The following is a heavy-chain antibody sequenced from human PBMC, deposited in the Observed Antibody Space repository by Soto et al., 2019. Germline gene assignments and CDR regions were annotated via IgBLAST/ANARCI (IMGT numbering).Heavy chain of an antibody. J-gene: IGHJ4*02. Sequence: QVQLVESGGGVVQPGRSLRLSCAASGFTFSTYGMHWVRQAPGKGLEWVAVISYDGSTKDYADSVKGRFTISRDNSKNTLYVQMNNLRAEDTAVYYCAKDYGSGDYGGIDYWGQGTLVTVSP. D-gene: IGHD3-10*01. V-gene: IGHV3-30*18. CDR2: ISYDGSTK. CDR1: GFTFSTYG. CDR3: AKDYGSGDYGGIDY.